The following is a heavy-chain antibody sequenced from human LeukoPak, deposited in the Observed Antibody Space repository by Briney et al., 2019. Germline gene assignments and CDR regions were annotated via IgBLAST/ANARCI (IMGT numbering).Heavy chain of an antibody. CDR3: ARLRWWYYYMDV. CDR2: INHSGST. J-gene: IGHJ6*03. Sequence: GSLRLSCAASGFTFSSYAMSWIRQPPGKGLEWIGEINHSGSTNYNPSLKSRVTISVDTSKNQFSLKLSSVTAADTAVYYCARLRWWYYYMDVWGKGTTVTISS. D-gene: IGHD4-23*01. V-gene: IGHV4-34*01. CDR1: GFTFSSYA.